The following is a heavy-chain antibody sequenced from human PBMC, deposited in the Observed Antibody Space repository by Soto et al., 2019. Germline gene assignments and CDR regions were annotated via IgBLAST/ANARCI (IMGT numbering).Heavy chain of an antibody. Sequence: QVQLQESGPGLVKPSETLSLTCTVSGDSIRSYYWSWIRQPPGKGLEWIGYIYYSGSTNYNPSLKSRVTIPVDTSKNKFSLKLSCVTAADTAVYYCARLSMITFGAIRKDAFDVWGQGTMVTVSS. CDR2: IYYSGST. CDR1: GDSIRSYY. D-gene: IGHD3-16*01. J-gene: IGHJ3*01. CDR3: ARLSMITFGAIRKDAFDV. V-gene: IGHV4-59*08.